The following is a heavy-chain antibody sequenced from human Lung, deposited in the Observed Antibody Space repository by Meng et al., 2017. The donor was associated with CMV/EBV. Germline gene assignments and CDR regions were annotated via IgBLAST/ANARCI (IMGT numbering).Heavy chain of an antibody. J-gene: IGHJ4*02. CDR3: ARAGYDSSGYYPQPFDY. CDR1: GYTLTSDA. CDR2: INAGNGNT. Sequence: QVQIVQSWAEVKNPGASGKVSCKASGYTLTSDAMHWVRQAPGQRLEWMGWINAGNGNTKYSQRFQGRVTITRDTSASTAYMELSSLRPEDTTVYYCARAGYDSSGYYPQPFDYWGQGTLVTVSS. D-gene: IGHD3-22*01. V-gene: IGHV1-3*01.